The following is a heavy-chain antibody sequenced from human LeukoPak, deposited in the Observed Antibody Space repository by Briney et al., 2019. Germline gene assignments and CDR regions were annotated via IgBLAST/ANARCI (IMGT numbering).Heavy chain of an antibody. J-gene: IGHJ4*02. V-gene: IGHV1-46*01. CDR2: INPSDPST. CDR3: ARGNSSSWYDFYY. Sequence: GASVKVSCMASGYTFTSYSMNWVRQAPGQGPEWMGIINPSDPSTTYAQKFQGRVTMTRDMSTSTVYMELSRLRSDDTAVYYCARGNSSSWYDFYYWGQGTLVTVSS. CDR1: GYTFTSYS. D-gene: IGHD6-13*01.